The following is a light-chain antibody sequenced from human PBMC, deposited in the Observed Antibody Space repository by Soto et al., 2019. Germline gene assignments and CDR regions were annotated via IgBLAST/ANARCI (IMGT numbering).Light chain of an antibody. CDR3: SSYKSSSTRV. V-gene: IGLV2-14*03. J-gene: IGLJ1*01. CDR1: SSDVGAYDF. CDR2: EVS. Sequence: PGHSITISCTGTSSDVGAYDFVSWYQQHPDKAPKLMIYEVSNRPSGVSNRFSGSKSVNTATLTISGLQAEDEADYYCSSYKSSSTRVFGTGTKVTV.